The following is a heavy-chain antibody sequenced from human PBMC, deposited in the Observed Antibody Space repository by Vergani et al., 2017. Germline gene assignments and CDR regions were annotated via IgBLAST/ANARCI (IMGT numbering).Heavy chain of an antibody. J-gene: IGHJ6*02. V-gene: IGHV4-59*01. Sequence: QVQLQESGPGLVKPSQTLSLTCTVSGGSISSYYWSWIRQPPGKGLEWIGYIYYSGSTNYNPSLKSRVTISVDTSKNQFSLKLSSETAADTAVYYCARLGGSDYYYGMDVWGQGTTVTVSS. CDR1: GGSISSYY. CDR3: ARLGGSDYYYGMDV. CDR2: IYYSGST. D-gene: IGHD3-16*01.